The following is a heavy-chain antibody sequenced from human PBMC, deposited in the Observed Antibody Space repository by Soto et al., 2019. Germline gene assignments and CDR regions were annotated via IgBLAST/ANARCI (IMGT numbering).Heavy chain of an antibody. D-gene: IGHD1-26*01. CDR2: IFHSGST. CDR1: GGSISNSNW. Sequence: QVQLQESGPGLVKPSGTLSLTCAVFGGSISNSNWWTWVRQPPGKGLYWIGEIFHSGSTNYNSSLMGRVTISVDKANNQFSLKLSSVTAADTAVYYCAHRPLVGAAIWGQGTLVTVSS. J-gene: IGHJ4*02. CDR3: AHRPLVGAAI. V-gene: IGHV4-4*02.